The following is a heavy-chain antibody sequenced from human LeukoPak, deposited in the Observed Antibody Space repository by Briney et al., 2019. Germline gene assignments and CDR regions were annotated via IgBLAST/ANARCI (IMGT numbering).Heavy chain of an antibody. CDR2: ISYDGSNK. D-gene: IGHD3-22*01. Sequence: PGRSLRLSCAVSGFSFSTYAMHWVRQAPGKGLEWVAVISYDGSNKYYADSVKGRFTISRDNSKNTLYLQMNSLRTEDTAIYYCAKEDVVVITIRYFQHWGQGTLVTVSS. V-gene: IGHV3-30*18. CDR3: AKEDVVVITIRYFQH. J-gene: IGHJ1*01. CDR1: GFSFSTYA.